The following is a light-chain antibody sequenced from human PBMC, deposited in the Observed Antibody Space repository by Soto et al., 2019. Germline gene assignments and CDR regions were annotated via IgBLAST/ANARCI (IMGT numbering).Light chain of an antibody. Sequence: EIVMTQSPATLSVSPGERVTLSCRASQSVNSNLAWYQQNLGQAPRLLIFSASTRATGVPARFSASGSGTEFTLTISSLQSEDCAIYYCQQYNSWPYTFGQGTKVEI. CDR2: SAS. CDR1: QSVNSN. CDR3: QQYNSWPYT. J-gene: IGKJ2*01. V-gene: IGKV3D-15*01.